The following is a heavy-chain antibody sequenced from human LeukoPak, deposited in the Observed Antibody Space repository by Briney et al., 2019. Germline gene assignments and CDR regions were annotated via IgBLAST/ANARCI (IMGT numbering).Heavy chain of an antibody. CDR2: IYYSGNT. CDR1: GVSISSSNSY. D-gene: IGHD2-15*01. CDR3: ARGILDRGSGGSWRPYYYYYYMDV. V-gene: IGHV4-39*01. Sequence: PSETLSLTCTVSGVSISSSNSYWGWIRQPPGKGLEWIGSIYYSGNTYYNASLKSQVSISIDTSKNQFSLKLSSVTAADTAVYYCARGILDRGSGGSWRPYYYYYYMDVWGKGTTVTVSS. J-gene: IGHJ6*03.